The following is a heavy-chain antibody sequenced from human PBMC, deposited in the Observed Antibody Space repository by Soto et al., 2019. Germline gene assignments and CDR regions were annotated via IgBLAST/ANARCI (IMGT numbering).Heavy chain of an antibody. D-gene: IGHD3-10*01. V-gene: IGHV3-23*01. CDR1: GFTFSSYA. Sequence: GGSLRLSCAASGFTFSSYAMSWVRQAPGKGLEWVSAISGSGGSTYYADSVKGRYTISRDNSKNTLYLQMKSLRAEDTAVYYCAKGSFTGFGELLPFDYWGQGTLVTVSS. CDR3: AKGSFTGFGELLPFDY. J-gene: IGHJ4*02. CDR2: ISGSGGST.